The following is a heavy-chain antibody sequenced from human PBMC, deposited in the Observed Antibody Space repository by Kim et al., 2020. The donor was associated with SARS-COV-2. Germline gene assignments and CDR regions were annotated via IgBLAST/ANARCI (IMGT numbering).Heavy chain of an antibody. V-gene: IGHV3-7*01. CDR3: AKDQGRTWYGGAHHYGRDL. D-gene: IGHD6-13*01. CDR1: GFPFSRYS. J-gene: IGHJ6*01. Sequence: GGSLRLSCVASGFPFSRYSMTWVRQAPGKGLEWVATIVQDGSAKYYVDSVKGRFTISRDNAKNSLYLQMNSLRVEDTAVYYCAKDQGRTWYGGAHHYGRDLWGEGTTVTVSS. CDR2: IVQDGSAK.